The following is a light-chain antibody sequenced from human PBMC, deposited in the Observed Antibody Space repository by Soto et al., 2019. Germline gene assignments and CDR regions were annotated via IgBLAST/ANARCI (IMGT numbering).Light chain of an antibody. V-gene: IGKV3-20*01. CDR3: QQYGRSPRYT. Sequence: EIVLTQSPGTLSLSPGERATLSCRASQSVSSSYLAWYQQKPGQAPRLLIYGASSRATGIPDRFSGSGSGTDFTLTISRLEPADFAVYYCQQYGRSPRYTFGQGTKVDLK. J-gene: IGKJ2*01. CDR2: GAS. CDR1: QSVSSSY.